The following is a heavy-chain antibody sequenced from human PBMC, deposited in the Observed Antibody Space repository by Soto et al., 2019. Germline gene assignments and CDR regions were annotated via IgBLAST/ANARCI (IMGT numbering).Heavy chain of an antibody. D-gene: IGHD3-16*01. CDR2: IYSGGSV. CDR3: ARDGNGQRGSPH. V-gene: IGHV3-53*02. J-gene: IGHJ4*02. Sequence: VQLVESGGGLIQAGGSLRLSCAVSGFTVSNNFMMWVRQAPGKGLEWVSLIYSGGSVSYADSVKGRFTISRDGSMNMLYLQMNSLTAEDTAVYYCARDGNGQRGSPHWGQGTLVTVSS. CDR1: GFTVSNNF.